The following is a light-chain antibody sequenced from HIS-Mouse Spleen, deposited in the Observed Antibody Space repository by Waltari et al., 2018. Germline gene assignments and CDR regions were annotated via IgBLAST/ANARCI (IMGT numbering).Light chain of an antibody. CDR1: SSDVGGYNY. Sequence: QSALTQPPSASGSPGQSVTISCTGTSSDVGGYNYVSWYQQHPGKAPKLMIYEGSKRPSGVPDRFSGSTSGNTASLTVSGLQAEDEADYYCSSYAGSNIGVFGGGTKLTVL. V-gene: IGLV2-8*01. J-gene: IGLJ3*02. CDR2: EGS. CDR3: SSYAGSNIGV.